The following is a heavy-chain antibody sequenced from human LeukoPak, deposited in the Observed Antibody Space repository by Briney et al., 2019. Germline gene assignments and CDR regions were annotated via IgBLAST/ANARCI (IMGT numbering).Heavy chain of an antibody. J-gene: IGHJ4*02. Sequence: PGRSLRLSCAASGLTFSSYSMNWVRQAPGKGLEWVSSISSSSSYIYYADSVKGRFTISRDNAKNSLYLQMNSLRAEDTAVYYCATWGLAAAIDYWGQGTLVTVSS. CDR3: ATWGLAAAIDY. CDR1: GLTFSSYS. D-gene: IGHD6-13*01. V-gene: IGHV3-21*01. CDR2: ISSSSSYI.